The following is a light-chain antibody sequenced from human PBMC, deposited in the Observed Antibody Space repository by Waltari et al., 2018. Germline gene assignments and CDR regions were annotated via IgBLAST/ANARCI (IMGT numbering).Light chain of an antibody. CDR2: DVS. CDR1: SSDFGNYNY. CDR3: SSFRSASSGV. J-gene: IGLJ2*01. Sequence: QSALTQPASVSGSPGQSITISCTGTSSDFGNYNYVSWYQHHPGKAPKLMIYDVSNRPSGVSKRFSGCKSGNTASLTISGRQGEDEADYYCSSFRSASSGVFGGGTKLTVL. V-gene: IGLV2-14*03.